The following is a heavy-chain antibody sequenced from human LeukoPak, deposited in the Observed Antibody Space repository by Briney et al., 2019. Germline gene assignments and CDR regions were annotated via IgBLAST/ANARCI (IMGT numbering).Heavy chain of an antibody. CDR1: GGSISSYY. Sequence: SETLSLTCTVSGGSISSYYWSWIRQPPGKGLEWIGYIYYSGSTNYNPSLKSRVTISVDTSKNQFSLKLSSVTAADTAVYYCARVPPPGYCSSTSCYIWFDPWGQGTLDTVSS. CDR3: ARVPPPGYCSSTSCYIWFDP. CDR2: IYYSGST. V-gene: IGHV4-59*01. D-gene: IGHD2-2*02. J-gene: IGHJ5*02.